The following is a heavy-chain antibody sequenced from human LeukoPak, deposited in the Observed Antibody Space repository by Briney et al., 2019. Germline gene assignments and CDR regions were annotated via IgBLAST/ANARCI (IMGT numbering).Heavy chain of an antibody. D-gene: IGHD3-10*01. CDR2: IYYSGST. J-gene: IGHJ4*02. CDR3: ARGSGGY. Sequence: SETLSLTCTVSGGSVSSGSYYWSWIRQPPGKGLEWIGYIYYSGSTNYNPSLKSRVTISVDTSKNQFSLKLSSVTAADTAVYYCARGSGGYWGQGTLVTVSS. CDR1: GGSVSSGSYY. V-gene: IGHV4-61*01.